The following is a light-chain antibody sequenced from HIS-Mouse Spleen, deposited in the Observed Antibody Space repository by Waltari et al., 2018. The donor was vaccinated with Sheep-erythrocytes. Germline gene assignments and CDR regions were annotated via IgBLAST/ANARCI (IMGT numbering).Light chain of an antibody. V-gene: IGLV2-8*01. Sequence: QSALTQPPSASGSPGQSVTISCTGTSSYVGGYNYVSCYQQHPGKAPKLMIYEVSKRPSGVPDRFSGSKSGNTASLTVSGLQAEDEADYYCSSYAGSNNYVFGTGTKVTVL. CDR1: SSYVGGYNY. CDR3: SSYAGSNNYV. J-gene: IGLJ1*01. CDR2: EVS.